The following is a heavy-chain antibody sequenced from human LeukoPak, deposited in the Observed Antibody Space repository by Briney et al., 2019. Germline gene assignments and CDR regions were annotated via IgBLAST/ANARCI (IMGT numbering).Heavy chain of an antibody. Sequence: GGSLRLSCAASGFTFDDYGMSWVRQAPGKGLEWVSGINWDGGSTGYANSVKGRFTISRDNAKNSLYLQMNSLRAEDTALYYCARGARGVSGYYFDYWGQGTLVTVSS. J-gene: IGHJ4*02. V-gene: IGHV3-20*04. CDR3: ARGARGVSGYYFDY. CDR2: INWDGGST. D-gene: IGHD3-10*01. CDR1: GFTFDDYG.